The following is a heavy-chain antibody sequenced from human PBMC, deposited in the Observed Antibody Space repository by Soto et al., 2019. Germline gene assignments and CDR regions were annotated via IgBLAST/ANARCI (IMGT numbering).Heavy chain of an antibody. CDR1: GYTFTSYA. V-gene: IGHV1-24*01. J-gene: IGHJ4*02. Sequence: ASVKVSCKASGYTFTSYAISWVRQAPGQGLEWMGGFDPVDGETIYAQKFQGRVTMTEDTSTDTAYMELSSLRSEDTAVYYCATLDDYSNPFDYWGQGTLVTVSS. D-gene: IGHD4-4*01. CDR2: FDPVDGET. CDR3: ATLDDYSNPFDY.